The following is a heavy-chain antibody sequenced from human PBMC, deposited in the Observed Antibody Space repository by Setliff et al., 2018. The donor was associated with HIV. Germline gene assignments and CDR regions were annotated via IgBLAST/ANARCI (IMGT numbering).Heavy chain of an antibody. J-gene: IGHJ4*02. CDR1: GFTFSNYA. Sequence: GGSLRLSCAASGFTFSNYAMSWVRQAPREGLEWVSAILSTGERTFYADSVKGRFTISRDNSKNTVYLQMNSLRAEDTAEYYCAKELAASGLGYFDSWGRGILVTVSS. CDR3: AKELAASGLGYFDS. D-gene: IGHD3-22*01. V-gene: IGHV3-23*01. CDR2: ILSTGERT.